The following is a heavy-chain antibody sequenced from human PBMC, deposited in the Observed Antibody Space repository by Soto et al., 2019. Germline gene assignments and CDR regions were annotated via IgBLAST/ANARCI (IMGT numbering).Heavy chain of an antibody. CDR1: GYTFTSYG. J-gene: IGHJ4*02. CDR2: ISAYNGNT. CDR3: ARVGFGSDSSGYYPSDY. D-gene: IGHD3-22*01. V-gene: IGHV1-18*01. Sequence: GSSVKVSCKASGYTFTSYGISWVRQAPGQGLEWMGWISAYNGNTNYAQKLQGRVTMTTDTSTSTAYMGLRSLRSDDTAVYYCARVGFGSDSSGYYPSDYWGQGTLVTVSS.